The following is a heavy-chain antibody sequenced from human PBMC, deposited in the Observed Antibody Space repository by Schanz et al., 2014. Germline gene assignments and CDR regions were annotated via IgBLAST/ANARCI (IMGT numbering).Heavy chain of an antibody. CDR1: GFNFSSYS. CDR2: ISHDGYST. V-gene: IGHV3-64*04. CDR3: ARPALWFGDNCFDP. D-gene: IGHD3-10*01. Sequence: VQLVESGGGLVQPGGSLRLSCAASGFNFSSYSLNWVRQAPGKGLEYVSAISHDGYSTYYADSVKGRFTISRDNSKNTLYLQMNSLRAEDTAVYYCARPALWFGDNCFDPGGQGTLVTVSS. J-gene: IGHJ5*02.